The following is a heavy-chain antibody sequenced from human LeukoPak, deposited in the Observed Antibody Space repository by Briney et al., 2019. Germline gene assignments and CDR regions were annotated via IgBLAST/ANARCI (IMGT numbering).Heavy chain of an antibody. Sequence: GGSLRLSCSASGFTFSNYWMSWVRQAPGKGLKWMANIKSDGSDKYYVDSVKGRFTISRDNARNSLYLQMNSLSPEDTAVYYCARCGRKYHPYYYMDVWGKGTTVTVSS. CDR2: IKSDGSDK. CDR1: GFTFSNYW. CDR3: ARCGRKYHPYYYMDV. V-gene: IGHV3-7*01. D-gene: IGHD2-2*01. J-gene: IGHJ6*03.